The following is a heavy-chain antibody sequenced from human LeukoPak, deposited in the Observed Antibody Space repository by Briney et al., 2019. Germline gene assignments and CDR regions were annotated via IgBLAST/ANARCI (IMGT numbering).Heavy chain of an antibody. CDR3: ARVGSNQWLDY. V-gene: IGHV3-48*01. Sequence: GGSLRLSCAASGFTLSSYSMNWVRQAPGKGLEWVPYISGGSSTIYNADSVKGRFTISRDNAKNLLYLLMDTLRAEDTAVYYCARVGSNQWLDYWGQGTLVTVSS. CDR2: ISGGSSTI. CDR1: GFTLSSYS. J-gene: IGHJ4*02. D-gene: IGHD6-19*01.